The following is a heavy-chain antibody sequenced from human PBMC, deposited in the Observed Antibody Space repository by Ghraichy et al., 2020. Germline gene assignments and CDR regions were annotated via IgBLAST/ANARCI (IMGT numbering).Heavy chain of an antibody. Sequence: SETLSLTCSVSGGSISSYYWSWIRQPAGKGLEWIGRISSGESTNYNPSLKSRVTMSVDTSKNQFSLKLSSVTAADTAVYYCAREAGGGSSSWYYFDYWGQGTLVTVSS. CDR1: GGSISSYY. J-gene: IGHJ4*02. D-gene: IGHD6-13*01. CDR3: AREAGGGSSSWYYFDY. V-gene: IGHV4-4*07. CDR2: ISSGEST.